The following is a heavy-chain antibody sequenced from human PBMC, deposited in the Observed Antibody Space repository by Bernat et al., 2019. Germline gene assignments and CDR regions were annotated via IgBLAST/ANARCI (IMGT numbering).Heavy chain of an antibody. D-gene: IGHD4/OR15-4a*01. CDR2: LYYTGST. J-gene: IGHJ5*02. V-gene: IGHV4-59*01. Sequence: QVQLQESGPGLVKPSETLSLTCTVSGGSMSNYYWGWIRQPPGKGLEWIGYLYYTGSTNYNPSLKSRVTISVDTSKNQFSLKLTSVTAADTAVYYCGRSKSRNDYTAWGQGTLVTVSS. CDR1: GGSMSNYY. CDR3: GRSKSRNDYTA.